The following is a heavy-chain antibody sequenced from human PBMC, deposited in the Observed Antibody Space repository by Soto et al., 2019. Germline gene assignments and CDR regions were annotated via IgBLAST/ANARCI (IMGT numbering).Heavy chain of an antibody. CDR3: ARAKAPLYSSSWYWFDP. D-gene: IGHD6-13*01. CDR2: IYYRGNT. J-gene: IGHJ5*02. Sequence: SETLSLTCTVSGGSIGTYYWSWIRQPPGKGLEWIGYIYYRGNTDYNPSLKSRVTISVDTSKNQFSLKLSSVTAADTAVYYCARAKAPLYSSSWYWFDPWGQETLVTVS. CDR1: GGSIGTYY. V-gene: IGHV4-59*08.